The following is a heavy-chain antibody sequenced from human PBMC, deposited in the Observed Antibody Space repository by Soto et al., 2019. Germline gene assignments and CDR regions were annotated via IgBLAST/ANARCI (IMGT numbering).Heavy chain of an antibody. CDR3: AKDREWLRFSYFDY. CDR2: MSGSGGTT. V-gene: IGHV3-23*01. CDR1: GFTFSSYA. J-gene: IGHJ4*02. D-gene: IGHD5-12*01. Sequence: EVQLLESGGGLVQPGGSLRVSCAASGFTFSSYAMSWVRQAPGKGLEWVSGMSGSGGTTYYADSVKGRFTISRDNSKNTLYLQMNSMRAEDTALYYCAKDREWLRFSYFDYWCQGTLVNVSS.